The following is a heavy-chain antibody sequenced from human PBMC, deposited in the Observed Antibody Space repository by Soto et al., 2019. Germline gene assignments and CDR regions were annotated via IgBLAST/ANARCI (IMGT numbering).Heavy chain of an antibody. Sequence: SETLSLTCTVSGGSVCSGSYYWSWIRQPPGKGLEWIGYIYYSGSTNYNPSLKSRVTISVDTSKNQFSLKLSSVTAADTAVYYCASVNYYDSSGYSGYWGQGTLVTVSS. V-gene: IGHV4-61*01. CDR2: IYYSGST. D-gene: IGHD3-22*01. CDR1: GGSVCSGSYY. J-gene: IGHJ4*02. CDR3: ASVNYYDSSGYSGY.